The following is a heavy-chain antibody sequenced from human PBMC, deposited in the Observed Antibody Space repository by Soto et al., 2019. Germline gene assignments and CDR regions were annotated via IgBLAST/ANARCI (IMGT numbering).Heavy chain of an antibody. CDR2: INHSGST. J-gene: IGHJ4*02. V-gene: IGHV4-34*01. CDR1: GGSFSGYY. Sequence: PSETLSLTCAVYGGSFSGYYWSWIRQPPGKGLEWIGEINHSGSTNYNPSLKSRVTISVDTSKNQFSLKLSSVTAADTAVYYCARTLTKYYYDSSGFGGWGKGTLVTFSS. CDR3: ARTLTKYYYDSSGFGG. D-gene: IGHD3-22*01.